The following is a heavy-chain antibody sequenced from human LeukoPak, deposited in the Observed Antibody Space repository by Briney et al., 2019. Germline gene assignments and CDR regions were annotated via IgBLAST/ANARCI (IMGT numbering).Heavy chain of an antibody. CDR1: GFTFDDYA. V-gene: IGHV3-9*01. J-gene: IGHJ4*02. Sequence: GGSLRLSCAASGFTFDDYAMHWVRQAPGKGLEWVSGISWNSGSIGYADSVKGRFTISRDNAKNSLYLQMNSQRAEDTALYYCAKEGLVGALDYWGQGTLVTVSS. CDR3: AKEGLVGALDY. D-gene: IGHD1-26*01. CDR2: ISWNSGSI.